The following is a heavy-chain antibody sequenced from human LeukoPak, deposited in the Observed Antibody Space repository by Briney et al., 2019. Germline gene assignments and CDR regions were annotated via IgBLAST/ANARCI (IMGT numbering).Heavy chain of an antibody. Sequence: PSQTLSLTCTVSGGSISSGSYYWSWIRQPAGKGLEWIGRIYTSGSTNYNPSLKSRVTISVDTSKNQFSLKLSSVTAADTAVYYCAREEQQLVQGISWFDPWGQGTLVTVSS. V-gene: IGHV4-61*02. CDR1: GGSISSGSYY. CDR3: AREEQQLVQGISWFDP. CDR2: IYTSGST. D-gene: IGHD6-13*01. J-gene: IGHJ5*02.